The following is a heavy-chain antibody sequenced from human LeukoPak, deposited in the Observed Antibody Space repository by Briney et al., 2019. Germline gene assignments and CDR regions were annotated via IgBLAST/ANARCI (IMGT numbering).Heavy chain of an antibody. D-gene: IGHD3-16*01. CDR1: GFTFSSYW. CDR3: ATAYYASNYY. V-gene: IGHV3-7*01. CDR2: INEDGSVK. J-gene: IGHJ4*02. Sequence: GGSLRLSCAASGFTFSSYWMSWVRQAPGKGLEWVANINEDGSVKLYVDSLEGRFTISRDNVKNSLYLQINSLRVEDTAVYYCATAYYASNYYWGQGILVTVSS.